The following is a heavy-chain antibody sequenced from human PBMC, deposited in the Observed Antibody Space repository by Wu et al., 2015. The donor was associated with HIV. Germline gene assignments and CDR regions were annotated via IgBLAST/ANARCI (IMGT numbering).Heavy chain of an antibody. D-gene: IGHD6-13*01. CDR3: ARDPQGGSSWYTH. CDR1: GYTFTGYY. Sequence: QVQLLQSGAEVKKPGASVMVSCKASGYTFTGYYIHWVRQAPGQGLEWMGWIDPASGAIKSAQKFQGRVTMTRDTSINTAYMELSRLMSDDTAVYYCARDPQGGSSWYTHWGQGTLVTVSS. CDR2: IDPASGAI. V-gene: IGHV1-2*02. J-gene: IGHJ4*02.